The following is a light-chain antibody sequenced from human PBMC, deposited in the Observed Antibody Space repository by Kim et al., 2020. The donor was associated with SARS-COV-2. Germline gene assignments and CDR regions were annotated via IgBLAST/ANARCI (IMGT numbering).Light chain of an antibody. Sequence: RGALSCTGSSSNSWACYDVLWYQQRPGTAPNLLIFGNNNRPSGVPGRFSGSKSGTSASLAITGLQAEDEADYYCQSYDSSLSGVVFGGGTQLTVL. V-gene: IGLV1-40*01. CDR2: GNN. CDR3: QSYDSSLSGVV. CDR1: SSNSWACYD. J-gene: IGLJ2*01.